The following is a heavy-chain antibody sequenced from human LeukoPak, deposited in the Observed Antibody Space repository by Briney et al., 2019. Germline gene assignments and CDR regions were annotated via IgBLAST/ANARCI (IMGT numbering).Heavy chain of an antibody. D-gene: IGHD1-26*01. CDR1: GFTFSSYA. CDR2: ISYDGSNK. J-gene: IGHJ4*02. V-gene: IGHV3-30-3*01. Sequence: GGSLRLSCAASGFTFSSYAMHWVRQAPGKGLEWVAVISYDGSNKYYADSVKGRFTISRDNSKNTLYLQMNSLRAEDTAVYYCARDQGDWVGATRGVFDYWGQGTLVTVSS. CDR3: ARDQGDWVGATRGVFDY.